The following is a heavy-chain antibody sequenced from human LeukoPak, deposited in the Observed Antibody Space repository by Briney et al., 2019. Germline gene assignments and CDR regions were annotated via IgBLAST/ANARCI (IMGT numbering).Heavy chain of an antibody. V-gene: IGHV3-48*03. CDR2: ISGTASKI. CDR1: GFTFSSYE. Sequence: GGSLRLSCAASGFTFSSYEMNWVRQAPGKGLEWVSYISGTASKIYYADSVKGRFTISRDNGKNSLFLQMSSLRAEDTAVYYCARGGSGYYQVDYWGQGTLVTVSS. J-gene: IGHJ4*02. CDR3: ARGGSGYYQVDY. D-gene: IGHD3-22*01.